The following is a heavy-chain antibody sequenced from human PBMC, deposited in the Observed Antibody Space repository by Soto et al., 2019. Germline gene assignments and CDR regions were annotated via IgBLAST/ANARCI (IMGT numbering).Heavy chain of an antibody. J-gene: IGHJ4*02. V-gene: IGHV4-30-4*01. CDR3: ACGPPCRTGFGGFDN. D-gene: IGHD2-8*02. CDR1: GGSTSSGDYY. CDR2: IYYTGST. Sequence: QVQLQESGPGLVKPSQTLSLTCTVSGGSTSSGDYYWSWIRQPPGKGLEWIGYIYYTGSTYYNSSLKSPVTISVDTSKNQFALKLGSVTAADTAVYFWACGPPCRTGFGGFDNWGPGTLVTVSS.